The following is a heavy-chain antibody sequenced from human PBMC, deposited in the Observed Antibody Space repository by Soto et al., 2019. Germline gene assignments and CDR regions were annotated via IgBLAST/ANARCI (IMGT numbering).Heavy chain of an antibody. CDR3: AKDDDLDDSSGYSFDY. CDR1: GFTFSSYA. Sequence: GGSLRLSCAASGFTFSSYAMSWVRQAPGKGLEWVSAISGSGGSTYYADSVKGRFTISRDNSKNTLYLQMNSLRAEDTAVYYCAKDDDLDDSSGYSFDYWGQGTLVTVSS. V-gene: IGHV3-23*01. CDR2: ISGSGGST. J-gene: IGHJ4*02. D-gene: IGHD3-22*01.